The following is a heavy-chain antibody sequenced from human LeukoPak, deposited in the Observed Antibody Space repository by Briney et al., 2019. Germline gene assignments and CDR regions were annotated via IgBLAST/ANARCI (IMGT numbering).Heavy chain of an antibody. Sequence: SVKVSCKASGGTFISYAISWVRQAPGQGLEWVGGSIPIFGTANYAQKFQGRVTITADNSTSTDYMALSSLRSEDTAVSSCASGSSSDYWGQGTLVTVSS. CDR1: GGTFISYA. J-gene: IGHJ4*02. CDR2: SIPIFGTA. D-gene: IGHD6-6*01. CDR3: ASGSSSDY. V-gene: IGHV1-69*06.